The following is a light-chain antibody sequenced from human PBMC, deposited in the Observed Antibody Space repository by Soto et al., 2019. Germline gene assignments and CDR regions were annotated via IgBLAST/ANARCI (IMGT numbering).Light chain of an antibody. V-gene: IGLV2-8*01. Sequence: QSALTQPPSASGSPGQSVTISCTGTSSDVGGYNYVSWYQQHPGKAPQLIIYEVTKRPSGVPDRFSGSKSGNTASLTVSGLQAEDEADYYCSSYAGSNTPYVFGTGTKVTVL. CDR3: SSYAGSNTPYV. J-gene: IGLJ1*01. CDR2: EVT. CDR1: SSDVGGYNY.